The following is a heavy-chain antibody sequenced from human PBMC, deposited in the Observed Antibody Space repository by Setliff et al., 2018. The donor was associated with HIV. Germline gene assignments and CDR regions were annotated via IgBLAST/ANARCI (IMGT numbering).Heavy chain of an antibody. V-gene: IGHV1-69*06. Sequence: GASVKVSCKASGGTFSSYAISWVRQAPGQGLEWMGRIIPIFGTANYAQKFQGRVTITADKSTSTAYMELSSLRSDDTAVYYCARDPGEGGGGFLEWIIGYYYCMDVWGKGTTVTVSS. D-gene: IGHD3-3*01. J-gene: IGHJ6*03. CDR3: ARDPGEGGGGFLEWIIGYYYCMDV. CDR2: IIPIFGTA. CDR1: GGTFSSYA.